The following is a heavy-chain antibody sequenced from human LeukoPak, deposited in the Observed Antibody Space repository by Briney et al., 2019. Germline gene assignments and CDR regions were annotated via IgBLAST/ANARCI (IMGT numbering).Heavy chain of an antibody. D-gene: IGHD1-1*01. J-gene: IGHJ4*02. CDR1: GYSFTSNY. CDR2: INAGNDNT. Sequence: ASVKVSCKASGYSFTSNYIHWVRQAPGQRLEWMGWINAGNDNTKYSQKFQGRVTITRDTSASTAYMELSSLRSEDTAVFYCARGGSGNLPYYFDYWGQGTLVTVSS. CDR3: ARGGSGNLPYYFDY. V-gene: IGHV1-3*01.